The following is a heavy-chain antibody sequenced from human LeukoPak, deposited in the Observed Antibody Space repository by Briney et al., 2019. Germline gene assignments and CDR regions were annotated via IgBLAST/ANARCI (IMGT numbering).Heavy chain of an antibody. D-gene: IGHD2-15*01. V-gene: IGHV4-59*06. J-gene: IGHJ6*02. CDR3: ARDRIVVVVAATPRYYYGMDV. CDR2: IYYSGST. CDR1: GGSISSYY. Sequence: SETLSLTCTVSGGSISSYYWSWIRQPPGKGLEWIGYIYYSGSTYYNPSLKSRVTISVDTSKNQFSLKLSSVTAADTAVYYCARDRIVVVVAATPRYYYGMDVWGQGTTVTVSS.